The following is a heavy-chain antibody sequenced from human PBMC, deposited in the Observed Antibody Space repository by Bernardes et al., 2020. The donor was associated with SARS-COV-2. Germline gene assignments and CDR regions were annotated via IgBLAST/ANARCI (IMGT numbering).Heavy chain of an antibody. CDR3: ARQYGDRPPLGLPYYFDF. J-gene: IGHJ4*02. CDR2: IYYSGST. CDR1: GGSMSTDFYY. D-gene: IGHD3-16*01. Sequence: SETLSLTCSVSGGSMSTDFYYWGWIRQPPGKGLEWIGSIYYSGSTYYNPSLKSRPSLESRVTISVDTSKKQFSLKLRSVTAADTAVYFCARQYGDRPPLGLPYYFDFWGRGALVTVSS. V-gene: IGHV4-39*01.